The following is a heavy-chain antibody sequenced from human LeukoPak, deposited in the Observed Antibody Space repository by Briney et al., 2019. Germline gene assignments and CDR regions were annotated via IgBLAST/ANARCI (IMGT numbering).Heavy chain of an antibody. CDR1: GFTFSSYG. CDR2: ISYDGSNK. J-gene: IGHJ4*02. D-gene: IGHD6-13*01. Sequence: GGSLRLSCAASGFTFSSYGMHWVRQAPGKGLEWVAVISYDGSNKYYADSVKGRFTISRDNSKNTLYLQMNSLRAEDTAVYYCARENQARSSSWYNREFDYWGQGTLVTVSS. CDR3: ARENQARSSSWYNREFDY. V-gene: IGHV3-30*03.